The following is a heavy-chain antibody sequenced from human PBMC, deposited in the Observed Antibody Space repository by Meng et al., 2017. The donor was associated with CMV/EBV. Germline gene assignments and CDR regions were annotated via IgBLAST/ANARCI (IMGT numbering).Heavy chain of an antibody. D-gene: IGHD3-10*01. Sequence: GGSLRLSCAASGFTFSSYGMHWVRQAPGKGLEWVAFIRYDGSNKYYADSVKGRFTISRDNSKNTLYLQMNSLRAEDTAVYYCAKGGGRMVRDNWLDPWGQGTLVTVSS. CDR2: IRYDGSNK. J-gene: IGHJ5*02. CDR1: GFTFSSYG. CDR3: AKGGGRMVRDNWLDP. V-gene: IGHV3-30*02.